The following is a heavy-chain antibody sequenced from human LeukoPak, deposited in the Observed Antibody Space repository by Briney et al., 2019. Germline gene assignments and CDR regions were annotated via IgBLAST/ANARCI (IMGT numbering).Heavy chain of an antibody. V-gene: IGHV3-30*04. J-gene: IGHJ4*02. CDR3: ARGWRYCSGGSCHFDY. Sequence: PGRSLRLSCAASGFTFSSYAMHWVRQSPGKGLEWVAVISYDGSNKYYADSVKGRFTISRDNSKNTLYLQMNSLRAEDTAVYYCARGWRYCSGGSCHFDYWGQGTLVTVSS. CDR1: GFTFSSYA. D-gene: IGHD2-15*01. CDR2: ISYDGSNK.